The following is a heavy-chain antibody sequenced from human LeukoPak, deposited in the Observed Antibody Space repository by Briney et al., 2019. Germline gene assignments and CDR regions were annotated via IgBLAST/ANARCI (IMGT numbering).Heavy chain of an antibody. CDR1: GGSISSGGYY. CDR3: ARAGRLRGSDY. J-gene: IGHJ4*02. V-gene: IGHV4-31*03. CDR2: IYYTGST. Sequence: SETLSLTCTVSGGSISSGGYYWSWIRQHPGKGLEWIGYIYYTGSTYYNPSLKSRVTISVDTSKNQFSLKLSSVTAADTAVYYCARAGRLRGSDYWGQGTLVTVSS. D-gene: IGHD4-17*01.